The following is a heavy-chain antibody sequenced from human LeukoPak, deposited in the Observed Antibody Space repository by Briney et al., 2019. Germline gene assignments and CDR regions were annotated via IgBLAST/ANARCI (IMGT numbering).Heavy chain of an antibody. Sequence: PGGSLRLSCAASGYTFTSYYMHWVRQAPGQGLEWMGIINPSGGSTSYAQKFQGRVTMTRDTSTSTVYMELSSLRSEDTAVYYCARDLQFGYQNWFDPWGQGTLVTVSS. CDR3: ARDLQFGYQNWFDP. V-gene: IGHV1-46*01. D-gene: IGHD3-22*01. CDR2: INPSGGST. CDR1: GYTFTSYY. J-gene: IGHJ5*02.